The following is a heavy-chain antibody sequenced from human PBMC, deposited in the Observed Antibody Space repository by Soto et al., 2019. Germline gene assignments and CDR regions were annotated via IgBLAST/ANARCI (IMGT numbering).Heavy chain of an antibody. D-gene: IGHD6-19*01. J-gene: IGHJ6*02. Sequence: QVQLVQSGAEVKKPGASVKVSCKASGYTFTSYYMHWVRQAPGQGLEWMGIINPSGGSTSYAQKFQGRVTMTRDTSTSTVYMELSSLRSEDTAVYYCARGTVAGPFGYYYGMDVWGQGTTVTVSS. CDR3: ARGTVAGPFGYYYGMDV. CDR1: GYTFTSYY. CDR2: INPSGGST. V-gene: IGHV1-46*01.